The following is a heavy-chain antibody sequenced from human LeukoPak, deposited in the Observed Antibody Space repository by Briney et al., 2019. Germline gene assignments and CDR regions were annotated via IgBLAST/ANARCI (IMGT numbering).Heavy chain of an antibody. Sequence: GGTLRLSCAASGFTFSSYGMSCVRQAPGKGLEWVSAISGSGGSTYYADSVKGRFTISRDNSKNTLYLQINSLRAEDTAVYYCAKEEYGGNCDYWGQGTLVTVSS. CDR2: ISGSGGST. CDR1: GFTFSSYG. J-gene: IGHJ4*02. CDR3: AKEEYGGNCDY. D-gene: IGHD4-23*01. V-gene: IGHV3-23*01.